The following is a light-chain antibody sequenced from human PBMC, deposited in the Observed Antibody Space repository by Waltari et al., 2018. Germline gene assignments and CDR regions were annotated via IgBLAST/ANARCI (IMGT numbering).Light chain of an antibody. CDR2: WAS. CDR3: QQYYSTPRPFT. Sequence: DIVMTQSPDSLAVSLGERATINCKSNQSVLYSSNNKNYLAWYQQKPGQPPKLLIYWASTRESGVPDRFSGSGSGTDFTLTISSLQAEDVAVYYCQQYYSTPRPFTFGPGTKVDIK. CDR1: QSVLYSSNNKNY. J-gene: IGKJ3*01. V-gene: IGKV4-1*01.